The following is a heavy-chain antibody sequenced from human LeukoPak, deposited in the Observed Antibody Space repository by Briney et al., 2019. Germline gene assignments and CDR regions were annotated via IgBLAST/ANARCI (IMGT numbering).Heavy chain of an antibody. CDR2: MNPNSGNT. Sequence: ASVKVSCKASGYTFTSYDINWVRQATGQGLEWMGWMNPNSGNTGYAQKFQGRVTMTRNTSISTAYMELSSLRSEDTAVYYCARGHGLLWFGGSQFDYWGQGTLVTVSS. CDR3: ARGHGLLWFGGSQFDY. D-gene: IGHD3-10*01. V-gene: IGHV1-8*01. CDR1: GYTFTSYD. J-gene: IGHJ4*02.